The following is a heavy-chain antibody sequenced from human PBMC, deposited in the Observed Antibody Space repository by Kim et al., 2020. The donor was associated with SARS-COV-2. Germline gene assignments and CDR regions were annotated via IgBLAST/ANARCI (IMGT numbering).Heavy chain of an antibody. D-gene: IGHD3-9*01. CDR2: ISYDGSNK. J-gene: IGHJ4*02. CDR3: ARDHPYYDILTGYYTPGYFDY. Sequence: GGSLRLSCAASGFTFSSYAMHWVRQAPGKGLEWVAVISYDGSNKYYADSVKGRFTISRDNSKNTLYLQMNSLRAEDTAVYYCARDHPYYDILTGYYTPGYFDYWGQGTLVTVSS. V-gene: IGHV3-30*04. CDR1: GFTFSSYA.